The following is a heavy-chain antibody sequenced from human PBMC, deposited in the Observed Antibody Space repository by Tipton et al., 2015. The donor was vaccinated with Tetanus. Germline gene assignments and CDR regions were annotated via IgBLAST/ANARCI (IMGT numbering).Heavy chain of an antibody. CDR2: IYYSGST. CDR1: GGSISSSSYY. J-gene: IGHJ5*02. V-gene: IGHV4-39*01. Sequence: TLSLTCTVSGGSISSSSYYWGWIRQPPGKGLEWIGSIYYSGSTYYNPSLKSRVTISVDTSKNQFSRKLSAVTAADTAVYYCARGYSYGGGWFDPWGQGALVTVSS. CDR3: ARGYSYGGGWFDP. D-gene: IGHD5-18*01.